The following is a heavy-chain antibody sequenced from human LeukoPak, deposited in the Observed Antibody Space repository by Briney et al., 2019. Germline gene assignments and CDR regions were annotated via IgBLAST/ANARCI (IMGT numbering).Heavy chain of an antibody. J-gene: IGHJ6*02. CDR1: GFTFSTYA. V-gene: IGHV3-21*01. CDR3: AKDLDYGDYCIGPCYYYGMDV. Sequence: GGSLRLSCAASGFTFSTYAMNWVRQAPGEGLKWVSCITGDSSYIYYADSVKGRFTISRDNSKNTLYLQMNSLRAEDTAVYYCAKDLDYGDYCIGPCYYYGMDVWGQGTTVTVSS. CDR2: ITGDSSYI. D-gene: IGHD4-17*01.